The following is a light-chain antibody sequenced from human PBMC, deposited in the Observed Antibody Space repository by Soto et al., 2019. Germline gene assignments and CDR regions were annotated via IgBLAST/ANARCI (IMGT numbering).Light chain of an antibody. V-gene: IGKV1-39*01. CDR3: QQSYITPLT. CDR2: AAS. J-gene: IGKJ1*01. CDR1: ENIANY. Sequence: DVHLTQSPSSLHASVGDRITITCRATENIANYLNWYQLTPGKAPKLLIHAASTLHSGVPSRFSGGGSGTEFTLTITGLQPQDFATYSCQQSYITPLTFGQGTKVEV.